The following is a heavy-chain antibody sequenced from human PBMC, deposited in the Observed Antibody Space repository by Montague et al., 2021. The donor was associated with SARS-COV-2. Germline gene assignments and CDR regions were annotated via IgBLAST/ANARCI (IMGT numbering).Heavy chain of an antibody. V-gene: IGHV6-1*01. CDR2: SYYKTKRDS. D-gene: IGHD3-9*01. CDR1: GDSVARLRAD. CDR3: ASSGITLTGLDAFDI. J-gene: IGHJ3*02. Sequence: CAISGDSVARLRADRKCIRQYPTHSLKWQAMSYYKTKRDSDYAESVTRRLVITPDTSKNQVSLQLNSVIPEDTAVYFCASSGITLTGLDAFDIWGQGTMVTVSS.